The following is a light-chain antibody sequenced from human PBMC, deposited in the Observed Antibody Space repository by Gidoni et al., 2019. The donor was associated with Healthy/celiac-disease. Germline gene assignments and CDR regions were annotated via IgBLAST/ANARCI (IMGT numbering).Light chain of an antibody. Sequence: QSALTPPASVSGSPGQSITISCTGTSSDVGGYNYVSWYQQHPGKAPKLMIYEFSNRPSGVSNRFSGSKSGNTASLTISGLQAEDEADYYCSSYTSSSSVVFGGGTKLTAL. V-gene: IGLV2-14*01. CDR1: SSDVGGYNY. CDR2: EFS. CDR3: SSYTSSSSVV. J-gene: IGLJ2*01.